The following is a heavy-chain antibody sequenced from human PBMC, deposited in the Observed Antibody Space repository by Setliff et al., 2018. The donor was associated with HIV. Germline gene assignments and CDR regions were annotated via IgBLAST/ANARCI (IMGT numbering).Heavy chain of an antibody. CDR3: ARAVYYFDF. CDR2: IYYSGST. J-gene: IGHJ4*02. D-gene: IGHD1-20*01. Sequence: SETLSLTCTVSDDFITSYYWSWIRQPPGKGLEWIGYIYYSGSTNYNPSLKSRVTISLDMSTSQFSLRLSSVTAADTAVYYCARAVYYFDFWSQGTLVTVSS. V-gene: IGHV4-59*01. CDR1: DDFITSYY.